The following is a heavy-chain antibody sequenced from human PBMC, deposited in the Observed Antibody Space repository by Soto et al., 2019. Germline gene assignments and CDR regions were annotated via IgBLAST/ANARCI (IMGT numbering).Heavy chain of an antibody. J-gene: IGHJ5*02. CDR3: AAFDPGPMGFDP. V-gene: IGHV1-58*01. D-gene: IGHD3-9*01. CDR1: GFTFSSSA. CDR2: IVVGSGNT. Sequence: GASVKVSCKASGFTFSSSAVQWVRQARGQRLEWIGKIVVGSGNTNYGQKFQERVTITRDMSTSTAYMELSSLRSEDTAFYYCAAFDPGPMGFDPWGQGTLVTVSS.